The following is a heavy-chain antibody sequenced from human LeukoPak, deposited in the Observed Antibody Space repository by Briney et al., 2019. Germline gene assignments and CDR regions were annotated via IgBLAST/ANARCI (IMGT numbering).Heavy chain of an antibody. CDR1: GYTFTCYY. J-gene: IGHJ4*02. D-gene: IGHD6-13*01. CDR3: ARAHSSWYKDY. CDR2: INPNSGGT. V-gene: IGHV1-2*02. Sequence: ASVKVSCKACGYTFTCYYMHWGRQATGPRHEWMGWINPNSGGTNYAQKFQGRVTMTRDTSISTAYMELSRLRSDDTAVYYCARAHSSWYKDYWGQGTLVTVSS.